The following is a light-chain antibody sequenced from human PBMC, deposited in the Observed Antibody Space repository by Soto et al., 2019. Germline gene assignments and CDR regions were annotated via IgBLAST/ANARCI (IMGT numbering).Light chain of an antibody. CDR1: QGIGYT. V-gene: IGKV3-15*01. Sequence: MRQSPATLSVSPGEGATLPSSASQGIGYTLAWYQHKPGQTPRLLIYDTSTRATGVPTRFSGSRSGAEFTLAIDSLQSEDFAVYYCQPYNNWPLTFGGGTKVDIK. CDR2: DTS. CDR3: QPYNNWPLT. J-gene: IGKJ4*01.